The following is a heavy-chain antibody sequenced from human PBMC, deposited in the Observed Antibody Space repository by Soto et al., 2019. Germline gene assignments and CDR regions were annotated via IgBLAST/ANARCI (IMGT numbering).Heavy chain of an antibody. V-gene: IGHV3-23*01. CDR2: TSESGGST. CDR3: AKALRGQWLTPDY. J-gene: IGHJ4*02. CDR1: GFTFSSNA. Sequence: VQLLESGGGLVQPGESLRLSCAASGFTFSSNAMTWVRQPPGKGLEWVSATSESGGSTYYADSVKGRFTISRDNSKNTLYLQMKSLRAEDTAVYYCAKALRGQWLTPDYWGQGTLVTVSS. D-gene: IGHD6-19*01.